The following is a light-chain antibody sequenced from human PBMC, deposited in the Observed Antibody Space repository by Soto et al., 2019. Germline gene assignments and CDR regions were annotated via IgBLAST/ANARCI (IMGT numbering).Light chain of an antibody. J-gene: IGKJ4*01. CDR1: QSVSSN. CDR3: QQYNNWPLT. V-gene: IGKV3-15*01. Sequence: EIVMTQSPATLSVSPGERATLSCRASQSVSSNLAWYQQKPGQAPRLLIYGASTMATGISGRFSGSGSGTEFTLTISSLQSEDFAVYYCQQYNNWPLTYGGVTKVEIK. CDR2: GAS.